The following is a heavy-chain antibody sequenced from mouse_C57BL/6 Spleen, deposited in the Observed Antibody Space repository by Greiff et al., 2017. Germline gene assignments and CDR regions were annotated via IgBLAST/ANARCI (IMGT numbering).Heavy chain of an antibody. CDR3: ARATSLYYGYGYYFDY. CDR1: GFTFSDYY. V-gene: IGHV5-16*01. CDR2: INYDGSST. J-gene: IGHJ2*01. Sequence: EVKLVESEGGLVQPGSSMKLSCTASGFTFSDYYMAWVRQVPEKGLEWVANINYDGSSTYYLDSLQSRFIISRDNAKNILYLQMSSLKSEDTATYYCARATSLYYGYGYYFDYWGQGTTLTVSS. D-gene: IGHD2-2*01.